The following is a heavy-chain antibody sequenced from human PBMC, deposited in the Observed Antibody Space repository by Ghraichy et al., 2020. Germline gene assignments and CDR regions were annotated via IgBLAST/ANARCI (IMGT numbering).Heavy chain of an antibody. D-gene: IGHD5-12*01. V-gene: IGHV3-64D*09. CDR2: IDNNGRKT. Sequence: LSLTCSASGFIFSSYVMHWVRQAPGKGLEYVSGIDNNGRKTYYADSAKGRFTISRDNSKNTLYLQMSSLRVEDTAIFYCLRDRADGGYIDSGYWGQGTLVTVS. J-gene: IGHJ4*02. CDR3: LRDRADGGYIDSGY. CDR1: GFIFSSYV.